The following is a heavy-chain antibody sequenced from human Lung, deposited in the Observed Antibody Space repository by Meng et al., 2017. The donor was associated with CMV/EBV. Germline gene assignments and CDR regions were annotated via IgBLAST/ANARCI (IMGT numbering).Heavy chain of an antibody. D-gene: IGHD2-21*02. CDR3: ARSPVLAGSDWVTAF. CDR2: ISYDVITK. V-gene: IGHV3-30*04. J-gene: IGHJ4*02. Sequence: GESLKISCAASGFTFSLYPMHWVRQAPGKGLEWLTVISYDVITKHYADSVKGRFTISRDNSRNTLYLQMDSLRPEDTAMYYCARSPVLAGSDWVTAFWGQGTLVXVSS. CDR1: GFTFSLYP.